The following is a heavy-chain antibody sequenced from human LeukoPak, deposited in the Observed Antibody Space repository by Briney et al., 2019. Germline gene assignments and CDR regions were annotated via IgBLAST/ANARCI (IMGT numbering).Heavy chain of an antibody. CDR3: ARNTCSGGSCYLPLYQYFMDV. J-gene: IGHJ6*03. CDR2: INHSGST. D-gene: IGHD2-15*01. CDR1: GGSFSGHF. V-gene: IGHV4-34*01. Sequence: PSETLSLTCAVYGGSFSGHFWSWIRQPPGKGLEWIGEINHSGSTNYNPSLKSRLTISVDTPKNQFSLRLSSVTAADTAVYYCARNTCSGGSCYLPLYQYFMDVWRKGTTVTVSS.